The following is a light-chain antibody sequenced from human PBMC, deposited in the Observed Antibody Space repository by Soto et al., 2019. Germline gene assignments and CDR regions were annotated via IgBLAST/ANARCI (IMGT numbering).Light chain of an antibody. CDR3: QQYNSWPPLT. CDR1: QNVNSN. V-gene: IGKV3-15*01. CDR2: GAY. Sequence: EIVMTQSPATVSVSPGERATLSCRASQNVNSNLAWYQQKPGQPPRLLIYGAYTRATGVPARFSGSGSGTEFTLTINSLQSEDFAVYYCQQYNSWPPLTFGGGTKMEIK. J-gene: IGKJ4*01.